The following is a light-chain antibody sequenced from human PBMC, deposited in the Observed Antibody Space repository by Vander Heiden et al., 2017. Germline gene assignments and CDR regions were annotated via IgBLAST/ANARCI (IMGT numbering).Light chain of an antibody. J-gene: IGLJ3*02. Sequence: SYELTQQPPVSVSPGQTASITCSGDKLGDKYACWYQQKPGQSPVLVIYQDSKRPSGIPERFSGSNSGNTATLTISGTQAMDEADYYCQAWDSSTVGFGGGTKLTVL. V-gene: IGLV3-1*01. CDR3: QAWDSSTVG. CDR1: KLGDKY. CDR2: QDS.